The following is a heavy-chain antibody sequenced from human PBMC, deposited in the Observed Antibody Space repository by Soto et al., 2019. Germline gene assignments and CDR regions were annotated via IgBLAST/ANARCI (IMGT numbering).Heavy chain of an antibody. CDR1: GYSFTSYW. J-gene: IGHJ6*02. CDR3: AGHNGLKKIVGATPPREYYYYYGMDV. Sequence: PXESLKISWKGSGYSFTSYWIVWVRQMPGKGLEWMGIIYPGDSDTRYSPSFQGQVTISADKSISTAYLQWSSLKASDTAMYYCAGHNGLKKIVGATPPREYYYYYGMDVWGQGTTVTVSS. CDR2: IYPGDSDT. V-gene: IGHV5-51*01. D-gene: IGHD1-26*01.